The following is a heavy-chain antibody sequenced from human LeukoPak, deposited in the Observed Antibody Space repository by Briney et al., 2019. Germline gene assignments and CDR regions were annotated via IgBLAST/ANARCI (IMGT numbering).Heavy chain of an antibody. J-gene: IGHJ4*02. CDR1: GFTCSSYD. D-gene: IGHD5-12*01. Sequence: GRSLRLYCAASGFTCSSYDMHWVRQAPGKGLEWVAVISYDGSNKYYADSVKGRFTISRDNSKNTLYLQMNSLRAEDTAVYYCAKDLGGGGYSGYDPDDYWGQGTLVTVSS. V-gene: IGHV3-30*18. CDR3: AKDLGGGGYSGYDPDDY. CDR2: ISYDGSNK.